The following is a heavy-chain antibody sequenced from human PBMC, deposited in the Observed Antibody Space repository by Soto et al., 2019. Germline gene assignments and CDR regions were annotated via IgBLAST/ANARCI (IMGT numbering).Heavy chain of an antibody. D-gene: IGHD2-2*01. V-gene: IGHV4-34*01. CDR1: GGSFSGYY. Sequence: SETLSLTCAVYGGSFSGYYWSWIRQPPGKGLEWIGEINHSGSTNYNPSLKSRVTISVDTSKNQFSLKLSSVTAADTAVYYCVLSTSAYYYYYMDVWGKGTTVTVSS. CDR3: VLSTSAYYYYYMDV. J-gene: IGHJ6*03. CDR2: INHSGST.